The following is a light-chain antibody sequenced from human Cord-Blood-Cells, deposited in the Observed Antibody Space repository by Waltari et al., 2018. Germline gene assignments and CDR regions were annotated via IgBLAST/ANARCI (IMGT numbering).Light chain of an antibody. CDR2: DAS. CDR1: QSVSSY. V-gene: IGKV3-11*01. CDR3: QQRSNWPPIT. Sequence: EIVLTQSPATLSLSPGERATPSCRASQSVSSYLAWYQQKPGQAPRLLFYDASNRATGIPARFSGSGSGTDFTLTISSLEPEDFAVYYCQQRSNWPPITFGQGTRLEIK. J-gene: IGKJ5*01.